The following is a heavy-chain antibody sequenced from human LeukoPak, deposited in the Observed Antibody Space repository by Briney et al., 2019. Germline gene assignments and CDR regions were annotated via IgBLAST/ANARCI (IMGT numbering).Heavy chain of an antibody. V-gene: IGHV4-30-4*01. D-gene: IGHD3-10*01. CDR1: GGSISSGDYY. CDR3: ARDDGSGFNDWFDP. CDR2: IYYSGST. Sequence: SQTLSLTCTVTGGSISSGDYYWSWIRQPPGKGLEWIGYIYYSGSTYYNPSLKSRVTISVDTSKNQFSLKLSSVTAADTAAYYCARDDGSGFNDWFDPWGQGTLVTVSS. J-gene: IGHJ5*02.